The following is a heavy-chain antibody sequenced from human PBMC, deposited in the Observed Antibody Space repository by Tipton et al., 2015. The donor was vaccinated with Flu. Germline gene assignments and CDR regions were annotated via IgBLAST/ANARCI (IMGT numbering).Heavy chain of an antibody. CDR1: GGSISSFY. Sequence: LRLSCTVSGGSISSFYWSWIRQPAGKGLEWIRRMYSSGTTKYNPSLKSRVTMSADPTTNQFSLKLSSVTAADTAVYYCARGSGSGTYMIFDFWGQGTLVTVSS. CDR2: MYSSGTT. J-gene: IGHJ5*01. D-gene: IGHD3-10*01. CDR3: ARGSGSGTYMIFDF. V-gene: IGHV4-4*07.